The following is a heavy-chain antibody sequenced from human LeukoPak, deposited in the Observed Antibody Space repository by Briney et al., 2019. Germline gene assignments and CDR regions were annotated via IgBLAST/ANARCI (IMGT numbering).Heavy chain of an antibody. D-gene: IGHD6-19*01. CDR3: GRISSGWYRGPFDY. CDR1: GFTFDDFA. V-gene: IGHV3-9*01. J-gene: IGHJ4*02. Sequence: LPGGSLRLSCAASGFTFDDFAMHWVRQVPGKGLEWVSGISWNSDMIDYADSVKGRFTISRDNAKNSLYLQMNSLRSEDTALYYCGRISSGWYRGPFDYWGLGTLVTVSS. CDR2: ISWNSDMI.